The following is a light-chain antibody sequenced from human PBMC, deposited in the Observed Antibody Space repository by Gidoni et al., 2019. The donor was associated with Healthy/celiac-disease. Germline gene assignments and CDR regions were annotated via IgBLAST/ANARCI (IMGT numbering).Light chain of an antibody. V-gene: IGKV1-39*01. CDR1: QSISSY. CDR2: AAS. Sequence: SPSSLSASVGDRVTITCRASQSISSYLNWYQQKPGKAPKLLIYAASSLQSGVPSRFSGSGSGTDFTLTISSLQPEDFATYYCQQSYSTLLFTFGPGTKVDIK. J-gene: IGKJ3*01. CDR3: QQSYSTLLFT.